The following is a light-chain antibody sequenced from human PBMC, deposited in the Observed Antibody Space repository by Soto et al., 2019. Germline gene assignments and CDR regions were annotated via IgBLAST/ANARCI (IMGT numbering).Light chain of an antibody. CDR3: QQRSAWPFT. V-gene: IGKV3-11*01. CDR1: QTVARD. CDR2: DAS. J-gene: IGKJ4*01. Sequence: IVLTQSPATLSLSPGERASFSCRASQTVARDLACNQVNPGQAPRLLIFDASTRATGVPPRFSGSRSGSDFTLTISSLDPEDFALYYCQQRSAWPFTFGGGTSVLIK.